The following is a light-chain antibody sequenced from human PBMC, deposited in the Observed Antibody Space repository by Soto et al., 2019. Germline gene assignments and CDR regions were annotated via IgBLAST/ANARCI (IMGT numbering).Light chain of an antibody. V-gene: IGKV1-39*01. CDR2: TAT. CDR3: QQSYSPLRT. J-gene: IGKJ1*01. CDR1: QSISFY. Sequence: DIQMTQSPSSLSASVGDRVTITCRASQSISFYLSWYQQRPGKAPRLVIFTATSLQGGVPSRFNGSGSGTDFTLTIDNLQPEDFATYYCQQSYSPLRTFGQGTKVEIK.